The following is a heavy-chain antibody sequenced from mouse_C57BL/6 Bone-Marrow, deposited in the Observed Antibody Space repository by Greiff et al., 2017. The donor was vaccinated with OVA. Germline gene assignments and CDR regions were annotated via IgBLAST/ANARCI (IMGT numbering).Heavy chain of an antibody. J-gene: IGHJ2*01. D-gene: IGHD1-1*01. CDR2: ISSGGSYT. CDR3: ARRGVVAFDY. CDR1: GFTFSSYG. Sequence: EVMLVESGGDLVKPGGSLKLSCAASGFTFSSYGMSWVRQTPDKRLEWVATISSGGSYTYYPDSVKGRFTISSDNAKNTLYLQMSSLKSEDTAMYYCARRGVVAFDYWGQGTTLTVSS. V-gene: IGHV5-6*02.